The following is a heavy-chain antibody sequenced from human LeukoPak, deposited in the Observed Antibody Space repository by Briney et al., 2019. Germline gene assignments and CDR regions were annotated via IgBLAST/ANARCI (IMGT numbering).Heavy chain of an antibody. CDR2: ISAYNGNT. CDR3: ARGLGGSYHGYYFDY. Sequence: GASVKVSCKASGYTFTSYGISWVRQAPGQGLEWMGWISAYNGNTNYAQKLQGRVTMTTDTSTSTVYMELRSLRSDDTAVYYCARGLGGSYHGYYFDYWGQGTLVTVSS. CDR1: GYTFTSYG. D-gene: IGHD1-26*01. J-gene: IGHJ4*02. V-gene: IGHV1-18*01.